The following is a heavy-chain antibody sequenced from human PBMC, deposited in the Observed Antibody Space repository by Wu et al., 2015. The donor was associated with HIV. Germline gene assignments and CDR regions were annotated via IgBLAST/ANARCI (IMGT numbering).Heavy chain of an antibody. D-gene: IGHD2-21*01. CDR1: GGIFSNFA. CDR3: ARSIYCGGDCYPYYFDY. Sequence: QVQLEQSGAEMKKPGSSMKVSCKASGGIFSNFAVSWVRQAPGRGPEWLGGIIPMFKTPNYARDFRGRVTISADESANTVYLELRGLKFGDTAVYYCARSIYCGGDCYPYYFDYWGQGTLVTVSS. CDR2: IIPMFKTP. J-gene: IGHJ4*02. V-gene: IGHV1-69*12.